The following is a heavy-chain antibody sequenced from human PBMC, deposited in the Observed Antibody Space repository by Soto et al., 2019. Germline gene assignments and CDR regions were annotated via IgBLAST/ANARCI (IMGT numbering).Heavy chain of an antibody. V-gene: IGHV3-7*01. CDR1: GFTFSSYW. Sequence: PGGSLRLSCAASGFTFSSYWMSWVRQAPGKGLEWVANIKQDGSEKYYVDSVKGRFTISRDNAKNSLYLQMNSLRAEDTAVYYCARDPSSSSWYREYYYYYYYMDVWAKGPRSPSP. D-gene: IGHD6-13*01. CDR3: ARDPSSSSWYREYYYYYYYMDV. J-gene: IGHJ6*03. CDR2: IKQDGSEK.